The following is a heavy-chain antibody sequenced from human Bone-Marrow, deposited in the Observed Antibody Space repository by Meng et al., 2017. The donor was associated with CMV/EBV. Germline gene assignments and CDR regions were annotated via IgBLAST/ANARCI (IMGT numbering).Heavy chain of an antibody. CDR3: LGYCSSSSCSQGDY. J-gene: IGHJ4*02. CDR1: GFSVSSNY. CDR2: IYSGGST. V-gene: IGHV3-66*02. Sequence: ASGFSVSSNYTSWVRPAPGKGLEWVSVIYSGGSTYYADSVKGRFTISRDNSKNTLYLQMNSLRAEDTAVYYCLGYCSSSSCSQGDYWGQGTLVTVSS. D-gene: IGHD2-2*01.